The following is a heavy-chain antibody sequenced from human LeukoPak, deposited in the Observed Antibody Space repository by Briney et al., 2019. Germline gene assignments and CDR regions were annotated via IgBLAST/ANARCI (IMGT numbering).Heavy chain of an antibody. D-gene: IGHD6-13*01. CDR2: ISAYNGNT. V-gene: IGHV1-18*01. J-gene: IGHJ4*02. Sequence: ASVKASCKASGYTFTSYGISWVRQAPGQGLEWMGGISAYNGNTNYAQKLQGRVPMPTDTSTSTAYMELRSMRSDDTAVYYCARGNIVAAGTLDVDYWGQGTLVTVSS. CDR1: GYTFTSYG. CDR3: ARGNIVAAGTLDVDY.